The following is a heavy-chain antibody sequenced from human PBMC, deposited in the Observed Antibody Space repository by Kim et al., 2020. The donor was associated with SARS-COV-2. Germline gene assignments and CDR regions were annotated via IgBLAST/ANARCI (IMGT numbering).Heavy chain of an antibody. D-gene: IGHD1-26*01. Sequence: NYAQKLQGRVTMTTDTSTSTAYMELRSLRSDDTAVYYCARDPLEVGFFDYWGQGTLVTVSS. CDR3: ARDPLEVGFFDY. V-gene: IGHV1-18*01. J-gene: IGHJ4*02.